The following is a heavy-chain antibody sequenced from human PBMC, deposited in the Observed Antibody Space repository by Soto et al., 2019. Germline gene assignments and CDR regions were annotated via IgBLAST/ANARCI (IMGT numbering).Heavy chain of an antibody. CDR1: GFTFGGYG. CDR3: AKELMSQFFDY. V-gene: IGHV3-23*01. CDR2: ISGSGDST. Sequence: GGSLRLSCAASGFTFGGYGMSWVRQAPGKGLEWVSAISGSGDSTYYTDSVKGRFTISRDNSKNTLYLQMNSLRAEDTAVFYCAKELMSQFFDYWGQGTLVTVSS. J-gene: IGHJ4*02.